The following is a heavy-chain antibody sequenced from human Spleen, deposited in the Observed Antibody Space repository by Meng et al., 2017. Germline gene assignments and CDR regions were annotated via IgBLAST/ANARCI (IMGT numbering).Heavy chain of an antibody. CDR3: ARDEWFGELSWFDP. D-gene: IGHD3-10*01. CDR2: INPNSGGT. Sequence: QVQLVRSGAEVKKPGFSVKVTCKASGGTFSSYAISWVRQAPGQGLEWMGWINPNSGGTNYAQKFQGRVTMTRDTSISTAYMELSRLRSDDTAVYYCARDEWFGELSWFDPWGQGTLVTVSS. CDR1: GGTFSSYA. J-gene: IGHJ5*02. V-gene: IGHV1-2*02.